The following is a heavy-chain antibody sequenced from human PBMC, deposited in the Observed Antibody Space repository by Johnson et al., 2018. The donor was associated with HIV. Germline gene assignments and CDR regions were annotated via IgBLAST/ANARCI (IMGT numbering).Heavy chain of an antibody. Sequence: QVQLVESGGGLVKPGGSLRLSCAASGFTFSYYYMNWMRQAPGKGLEWLSYISSSGTAKYYADSVKGRFTISRDNAKNSLYLQMNSLRAEDTAVYYCAGEMAWEDAFDIWGQGTMVTVSS. CDR3: AGEMAWEDAFDI. J-gene: IGHJ3*02. CDR1: GFTFSYYY. CDR2: ISSSGTAK. V-gene: IGHV3-11*01. D-gene: IGHD5-24*01.